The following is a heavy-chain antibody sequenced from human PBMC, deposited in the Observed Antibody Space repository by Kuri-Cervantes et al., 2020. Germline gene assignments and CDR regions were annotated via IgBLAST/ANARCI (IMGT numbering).Heavy chain of an antibody. CDR3: ARGGAVAGKMVHFDY. CDR2: IYSGGST. J-gene: IGHJ4*02. Sequence: GGSLRLSCAASGFTVSSNYMSWVRQAPGKGLEWVSVIYSGGSTYYADSVKGRFTISRDNSKNTLYLQMNSLRAEDTAVYYCARGGAVAGKMVHFDYWGQGTLVTVSS. D-gene: IGHD6-19*01. V-gene: IGHV3-66*01. CDR1: GFTVSSNY.